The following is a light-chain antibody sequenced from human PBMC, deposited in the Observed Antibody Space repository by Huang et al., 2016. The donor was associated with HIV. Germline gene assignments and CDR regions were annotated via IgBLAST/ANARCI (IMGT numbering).Light chain of an antibody. CDR3: QQYDILPYT. V-gene: IGKV1-33*01. CDR2: DAS. CDR1: QDISNY. J-gene: IGKJ2*01. Sequence: DIQMTQSPSSLSASVGDRVTITCQASQDISNYLNWYQQKPGKAPKLLIDDASNLETGVPSRFSGSGSGTDFTFTISSLQPEDIATYYCQQYDILPYTFGQGTKLEIK.